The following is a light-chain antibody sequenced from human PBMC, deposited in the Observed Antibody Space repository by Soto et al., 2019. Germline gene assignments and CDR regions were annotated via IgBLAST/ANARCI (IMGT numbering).Light chain of an antibody. CDR1: QTISSW. Sequence: DIQMTQSPSTLSGSVGDRVTITCGASQTISSWLAWYQQKPGKAPKLLIYKASTLKSGVPSRFSGSGSGTEFTLTISSLKTDDFATYYCQHYNSYPEAFGQGTKVDIK. V-gene: IGKV1-5*03. CDR2: KAS. J-gene: IGKJ1*01. CDR3: QHYNSYPEA.